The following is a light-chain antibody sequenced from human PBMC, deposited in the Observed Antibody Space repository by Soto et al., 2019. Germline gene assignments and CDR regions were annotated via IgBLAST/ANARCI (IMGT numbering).Light chain of an antibody. J-gene: IGKJ4*01. CDR2: GAS. V-gene: IGKV3-15*01. Sequence: EVELTQSPDILSVSPGETATLSCRASQSVRSNLAWYQQKPGQAPRLLIYGASTRATGIPARFSGSGSGREFTLTISSLEPEDFAVYYCQQRSNWPALTFGGGTKVEIK. CDR1: QSVRSN. CDR3: QQRSNWPALT.